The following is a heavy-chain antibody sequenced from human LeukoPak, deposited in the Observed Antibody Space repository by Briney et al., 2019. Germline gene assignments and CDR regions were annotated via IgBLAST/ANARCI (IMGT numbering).Heavy chain of an antibody. J-gene: IGHJ4*02. CDR3: AKGSVAGTAHYFDY. Sequence: GASVKVSCKASGFTFTSSAVQWVRQARGQRLEWIGWIVVGSGNTNYAQKFQERVTITRDMSTSTAYMELSSLRAEDTAVYYCAKGSVAGTAHYFDYWGQGTLVTVSS. D-gene: IGHD6-19*01. V-gene: IGHV1-58*01. CDR2: IVVGSGNT. CDR1: GFTFTSSA.